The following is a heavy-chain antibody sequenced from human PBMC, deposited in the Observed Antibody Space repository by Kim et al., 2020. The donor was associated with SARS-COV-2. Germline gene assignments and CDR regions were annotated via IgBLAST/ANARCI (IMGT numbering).Heavy chain of an antibody. V-gene: IGHV4-59*01. CDR2: IYYSGST. CDR3: ARDRLTGYFDY. D-gene: IGHD3-9*01. Sequence: SETLSLTCTVSGGSISSYYWSWIRQPPGKGLEWIGYIYYSGSTNYNPSLKSRVTISVDTSKNQFSLKLISVTAADTAVYYCARDRLTGYFDYWGQGTLVTVSS. J-gene: IGHJ4*02. CDR1: GGSISSYY.